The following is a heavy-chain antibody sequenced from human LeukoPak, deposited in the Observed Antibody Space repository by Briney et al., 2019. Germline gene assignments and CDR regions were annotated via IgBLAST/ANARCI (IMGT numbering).Heavy chain of an antibody. D-gene: IGHD3-10*01. CDR3: AKDLVRGAFDY. V-gene: IGHV3-30*18. J-gene: IGHJ4*02. Sequence: QSGGSLRLSCAASGFTFSSYGMHWVRQAPGKGLEWVAVISYDGSNKYYADSVKGRFTISRDNSKNTLYLQMNSLRAEDTAVHYCAKDLVRGAFDYWGQGTLVTVSS. CDR2: ISYDGSNK. CDR1: GFTFSSYG.